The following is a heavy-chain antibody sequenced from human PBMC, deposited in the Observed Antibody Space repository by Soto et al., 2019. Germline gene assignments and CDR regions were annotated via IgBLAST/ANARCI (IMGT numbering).Heavy chain of an antibody. CDR1: GFTFSSYA. CDR2: ISYDGSNK. Sequence: PGGSLRLSCAASGFTFSSYAMHCVRQAPGKGLEWVAVISYDGSNKYYADSVKGRFTISRDNSKNTLYLQMNSLRAEDTAVYYCARDLRESMDVWGQGTTVTVSS. J-gene: IGHJ6*02. CDR3: ARDLRESMDV. V-gene: IGHV3-30-3*01.